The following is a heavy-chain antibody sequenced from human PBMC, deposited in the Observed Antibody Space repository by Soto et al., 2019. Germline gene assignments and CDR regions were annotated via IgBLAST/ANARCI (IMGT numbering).Heavy chain of an antibody. J-gene: IGHJ4*02. CDR1: GVSFSDYS. CDR2: ITGNSEYK. V-gene: IGHV3-21*06. D-gene: IGHD1-26*01. CDR3: ARSGELLQTFDS. Sequence: LRLSCVVAGVSFSDYSMNWVRQAPGKGLEWVSLITGNSEYKYYAGSVKGRFTVSRDNAKNSLYLQMNSLTVEDTAVYYCARSGELLQTFDSWGQGTLVTVSS.